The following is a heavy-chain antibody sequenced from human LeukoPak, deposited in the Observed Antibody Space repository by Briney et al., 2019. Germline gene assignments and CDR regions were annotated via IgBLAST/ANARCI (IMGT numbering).Heavy chain of an antibody. CDR2: ISSSSTI. CDR1: GFTFSSYS. J-gene: IGHJ4*02. CDR3: ARSSGALDY. Sequence: GGSLRLSCAASGFTFSSYSMNWVRQAPGKGLEWVSYISSSSTIYYADSVKGRFTISRDNAKNSLYLQMNSLRDEDPAVYYCARSSGALDYWGQGTLVTVSS. D-gene: IGHD2-15*01. V-gene: IGHV3-48*02.